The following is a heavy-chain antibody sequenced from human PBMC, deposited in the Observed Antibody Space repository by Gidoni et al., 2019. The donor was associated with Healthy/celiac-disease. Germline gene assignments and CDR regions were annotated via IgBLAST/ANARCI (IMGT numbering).Heavy chain of an antibody. J-gene: IGHJ5*02. CDR3: AKGAAAPASSDWFDP. CDR2: ISGSGGST. D-gene: IGHD6-6*01. CDR1: GCTFSRYA. V-gene: IGHV3-23*01. Sequence: EVQLLESGGGLVQPGGSLRVSGAGAGCTFSRYAMSWVRQAPGKGLECVSAISGSGGSTYYADSVKGRFTISRDNSKNTLYLQMNSLRAEDTAVYYCAKGAAAPASSDWFDPWGQGTLVTVSS.